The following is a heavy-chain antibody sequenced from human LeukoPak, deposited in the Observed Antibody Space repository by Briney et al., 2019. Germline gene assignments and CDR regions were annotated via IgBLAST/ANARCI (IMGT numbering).Heavy chain of an antibody. CDR3: ARHMAGYSSSWYVFDY. D-gene: IGHD6-13*01. J-gene: IGHJ4*02. CDR1: GGSISSYY. V-gene: IGHV4-59*08. Sequence: PSETLSLTCTVSGGSISSYYWSWIRQPPGKGLEWIGYIYYSGSTNYNPSLKSRVTISVDTSKNQFSLKLSSVTAADTAVYYCARHMAGYSSSWYVFDYWGQGTLVTVSS. CDR2: IYYSGST.